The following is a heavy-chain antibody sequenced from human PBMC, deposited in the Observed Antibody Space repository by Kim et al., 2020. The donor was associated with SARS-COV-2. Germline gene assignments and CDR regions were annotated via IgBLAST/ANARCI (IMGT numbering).Heavy chain of an antibody. V-gene: IGHV3-23*01. D-gene: IGHD3-22*01. J-gene: IGHJ6*03. Sequence: GRFTISRDNSKNTLYLQMNSLRAEDTAVYYCAKSGIVVVIPSKRAHYMDVWGKGTTVTVSS. CDR3: AKSGIVVVIPSKRAHYMDV.